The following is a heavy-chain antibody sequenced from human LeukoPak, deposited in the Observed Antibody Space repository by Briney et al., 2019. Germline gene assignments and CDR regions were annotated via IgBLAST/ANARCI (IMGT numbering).Heavy chain of an antibody. V-gene: IGHV3-48*03. D-gene: IGHD5-18*01. Sequence: PGGSLRLSCAASGFTFSSYEMNWVRQAPGKGLEWVSYISSSGSTINYADSVKGRFTISRDNAKNSLYLRMNSLRAEDTAVYYCVREQYSYGYFENWGQGTLVTVSS. J-gene: IGHJ4*02. CDR2: ISSSGSTI. CDR1: GFTFSSYE. CDR3: VREQYSYGYFEN.